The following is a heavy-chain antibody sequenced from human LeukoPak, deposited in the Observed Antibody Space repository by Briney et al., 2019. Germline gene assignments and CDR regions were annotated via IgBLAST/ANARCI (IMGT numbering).Heavy chain of an antibody. CDR2: ISRDSGII. J-gene: IGHJ6*02. CDR1: GFTFSRDS. CDR3: TRDLMDYDVSTGLHHYYMDV. Sequence: GGSLRLSCAASGFTFSRDSMNWVRQAPGKGLEWISYISRDSGIIYYADSVRGRFTASRDNAKNSLYLQMHSLRAEDTAVYYCTRDLMDYDVSTGLHHYYMDVWGQGTTVTVSS. V-gene: IGHV3-48*01. D-gene: IGHD3-9*01.